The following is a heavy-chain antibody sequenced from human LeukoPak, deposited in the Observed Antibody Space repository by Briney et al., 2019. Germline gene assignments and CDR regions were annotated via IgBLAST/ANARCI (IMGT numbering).Heavy chain of an antibody. CDR1: GFTFSSYW. CDR2: INSDGSST. Sequence: PGGSLRLSCAASGFTFSSYWMHWVRQAPGKGLVWVSRINSDGSSTSYADSVKGRFTISRDNAKNSLYLQMNSLRVEDTAVYYCARGAGSSWYFYFDYWGQGTLVTVSS. D-gene: IGHD6-13*01. CDR3: ARGAGSSWYFYFDY. V-gene: IGHV3-74*01. J-gene: IGHJ4*02.